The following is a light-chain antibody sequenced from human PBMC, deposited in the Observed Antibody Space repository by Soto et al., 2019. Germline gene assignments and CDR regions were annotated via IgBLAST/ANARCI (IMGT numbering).Light chain of an antibody. V-gene: IGLV2-8*01. CDR1: ISDVGGYNY. CDR2: EVN. J-gene: IGLJ1*01. CDR3: SSYAGSSTYV. Sequence: QSVLTQPSSASGSPGQSVTISCTGTISDVGGYNYVAWYQKHPGKAPKLMIYEVNKRPSGVPDRFSGSKSGSTASLTVSGLQAEDEADYYCSSYAGSSTYVFGTGTKLTVL.